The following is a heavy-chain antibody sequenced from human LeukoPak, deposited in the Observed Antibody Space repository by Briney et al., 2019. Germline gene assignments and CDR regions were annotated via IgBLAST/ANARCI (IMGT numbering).Heavy chain of an antibody. D-gene: IGHD1-1*01. Sequence: GASVKVSCKASGGTFSSYDISWVRQAPGQGLEWMGGIIPIFGTANYAQKFQGRVTITTDESTSTAYMELSSLRSEDTAVYYCARASGAHWNAWFDPWGQGNLVTVSS. CDR2: IIPIFGTA. J-gene: IGHJ5*02. CDR1: GGTFSSYD. V-gene: IGHV1-69*05. CDR3: ARASGAHWNAWFDP.